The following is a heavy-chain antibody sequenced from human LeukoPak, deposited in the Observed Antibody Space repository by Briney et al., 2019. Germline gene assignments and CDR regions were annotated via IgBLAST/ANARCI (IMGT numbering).Heavy chain of an antibody. Sequence: ASVKVSCKASGYTFTGYYMHWVRQAPGQGLEWMGWINPNSGGTNYAQKFQGRVTMTRDTSTSTAYMEPSSLRSEDTAVYYCARADCSGGSCYGFYDAFDIWGQGTMVTVSS. CDR3: ARADCSGGSCYGFYDAFDI. D-gene: IGHD2-15*01. V-gene: IGHV1-2*02. CDR1: GYTFTGYY. CDR2: INPNSGGT. J-gene: IGHJ3*02.